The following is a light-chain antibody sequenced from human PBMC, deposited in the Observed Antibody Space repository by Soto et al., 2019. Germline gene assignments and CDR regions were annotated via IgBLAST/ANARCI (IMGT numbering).Light chain of an antibody. CDR1: QSVSNY. Sequence: EIVLTQSPATLSLSPGERATLSCRASQSVSNYLAWYQQKPGQAPRLLIYDASNRATGVPARFSGSWSGTDFTLTISGLEPEDFSVYYCQQRSNWLTFGGGTKVEIK. V-gene: IGKV3-11*01. J-gene: IGKJ4*01. CDR2: DAS. CDR3: QQRSNWLT.